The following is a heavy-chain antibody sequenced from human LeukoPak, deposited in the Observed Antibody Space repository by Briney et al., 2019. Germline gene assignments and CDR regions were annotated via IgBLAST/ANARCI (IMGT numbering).Heavy chain of an antibody. CDR1: GGSFSGYY. D-gene: IGHD2-2*01. CDR3: ARTALGYCSSTSCSYYYYYGMDV. J-gene: IGHJ6*02. CDR2: INHSGST. Sequence: PSETLSLTCAVYGGSFSGYYWSWIRQPPGKGLEWIGEINHSGSTNYNPSLKSRVTISVDTSKNQFSLKLSSVTAADTAVYYCARTALGYCSSTSCSYYYYYGMDVWGQGTTVTVSS. V-gene: IGHV4-34*01.